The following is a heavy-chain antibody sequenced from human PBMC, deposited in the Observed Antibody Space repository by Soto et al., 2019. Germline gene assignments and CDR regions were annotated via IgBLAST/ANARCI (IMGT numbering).Heavy chain of an antibody. D-gene: IGHD6-6*01. V-gene: IGHV3-74*01. Sequence: PGGSLRLSCAASGFIFSSDWMHWVRQAPGKGLVWVSRINTDGSGTSYADSVKGRFTISRDNAKNMLYLQMNSLRAEDTAVYYCVRDRPGRKHYFAYWGQGNMVTVSS. CDR3: VRDRPGRKHYFAY. CDR1: GFIFSSDW. CDR2: INTDGSGT. J-gene: IGHJ4*02.